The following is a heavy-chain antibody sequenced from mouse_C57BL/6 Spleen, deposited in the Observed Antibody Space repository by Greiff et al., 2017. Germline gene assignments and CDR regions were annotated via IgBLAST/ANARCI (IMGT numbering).Heavy chain of an antibody. D-gene: IGHD2-4*01. V-gene: IGHV1-7*01. CDR2: INPSSGYT. CDR3: ALCYDYDVWAMYY. Sequence: VQLQQSGAELAKPGASVKLSCKASGYTFTSYWMHWVKQRPGQGLEWIGYINPSSGYTKYNQKFKDKATLTADKSSSTAYMQLSSLTYEDSAVYYCALCYDYDVWAMYYWGQGTSVTVSS. CDR1: GYTFTSYW. J-gene: IGHJ4*01.